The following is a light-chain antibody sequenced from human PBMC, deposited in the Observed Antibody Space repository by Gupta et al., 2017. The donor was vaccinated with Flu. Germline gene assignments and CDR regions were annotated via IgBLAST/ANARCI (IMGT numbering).Light chain of an antibody. Sequence: TSSDVGAYNYVSWYQQHPGKAPKLMVFDVSKWPSGVPDRFSGSKSGNTASRTISGLQADDEADYYCCSYAGAYGYVFGTGTKVTVL. V-gene: IGLV2-11*01. J-gene: IGLJ1*01. CDR2: DVS. CDR1: SSDVGAYNY. CDR3: CSYAGAYGYV.